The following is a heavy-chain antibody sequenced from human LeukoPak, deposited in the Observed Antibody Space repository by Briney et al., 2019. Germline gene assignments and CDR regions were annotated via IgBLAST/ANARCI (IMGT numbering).Heavy chain of an antibody. V-gene: IGHV3-7*01. CDR3: VRATDY. CDR2: IRQDGSDK. CDR1: GFIFSTHW. J-gene: IGHJ4*02. Sequence: GGSLRLSCAASGFIFSTHWMNWARQAPGKGLEWVASIRQDGSDKYYVDSVKGRFTVSRDNAKNALYLQMNNLRVEDTAVYYCVRATDYWGQGTLVTVSS.